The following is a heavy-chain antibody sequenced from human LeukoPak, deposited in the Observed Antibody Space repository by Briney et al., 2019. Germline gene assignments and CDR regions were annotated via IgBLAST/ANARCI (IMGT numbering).Heavy chain of an antibody. V-gene: IGHV4-39*07. J-gene: IGHJ4*02. D-gene: IGHD6-6*01. CDR2: IYYSGST. Sequence: SETLSLTCTVSGGSISSSSYYWGWIRQPPGKGLEWIGSIYYSGSTYYNPSLKSRVTISVDTSKNQFSLKLSSVTAADTAVYYCARASEYSSSSGGFDYWGQGTLVTVSS. CDR1: GGSISSSSYY. CDR3: ARASEYSSSSGGFDY.